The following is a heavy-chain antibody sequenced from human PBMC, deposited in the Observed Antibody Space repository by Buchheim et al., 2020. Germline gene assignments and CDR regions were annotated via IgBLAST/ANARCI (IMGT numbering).Heavy chain of an antibody. Sequence: QVQLQESGPGLVKPSGTLSLTCTVSGGSISSGDYYWSWIRQPPGKGLEWIGYIYYSGSTYYNPSLKSRVTISVDTSKNQFSLKLSSVTAADTAVYYCARGAKEYYDSSGYGGGWFDPWGQGTL. V-gene: IGHV4-30-4*01. CDR1: GGSISSGDYY. CDR3: ARGAKEYYDSSGYGGGWFDP. D-gene: IGHD3-22*01. J-gene: IGHJ5*02. CDR2: IYYSGST.